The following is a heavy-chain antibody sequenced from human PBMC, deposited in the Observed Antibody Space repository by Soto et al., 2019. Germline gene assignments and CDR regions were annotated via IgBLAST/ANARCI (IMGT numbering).Heavy chain of an antibody. CDR3: ARERIAAAGNWFDP. CDR1: GGTFSSYT. Sequence: QVQLVQSGAEVKKPGSSVKVSCKASGGTFSSYTLSWVRQAPGQGLEWMGRIIPILGIANYAQKFQGRVTITADKSTSTAYMELSSLRSEDTAVYYCARERIAAAGNWFDPWGQGTLVTVSS. CDR2: IIPILGIA. V-gene: IGHV1-69*08. J-gene: IGHJ5*02. D-gene: IGHD6-13*01.